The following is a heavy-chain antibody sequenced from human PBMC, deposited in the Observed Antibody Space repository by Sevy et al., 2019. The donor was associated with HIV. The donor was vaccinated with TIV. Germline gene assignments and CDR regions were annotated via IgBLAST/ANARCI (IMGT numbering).Heavy chain of an antibody. CDR2: IYYSGST. CDR1: GGSISSYY. V-gene: IGHV4-59*01. D-gene: IGHD5-12*01. CDR3: ARARRSYSGYDLDAFDI. J-gene: IGHJ3*02. Sequence: SETLSLTCTVSGGSISSYYWSWIRQPPGKGLEWIGYIYYSGSTNYNPSLKCRVTISVDTSKNQFSLKLSSVTAADTAVYYCARARRSYSGYDLDAFDIWGQGTMVTVSS.